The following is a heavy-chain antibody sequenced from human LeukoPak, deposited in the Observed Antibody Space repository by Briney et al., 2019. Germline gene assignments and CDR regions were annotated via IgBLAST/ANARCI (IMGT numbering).Heavy chain of an antibody. CDR1: GYSISSGYY. Sequence: SETLSLTCAVSGYSISSGYYWGWIRQPPGKGLEWIGSIYHSGSTYYNPSLKSRVTISVDTPKNQFSLKLSSVTAADTAVYYCARGDTAMVQYYFDYWGQGTLVTVSS. V-gene: IGHV4-38-2*01. D-gene: IGHD5-18*01. CDR2: IYHSGST. J-gene: IGHJ4*02. CDR3: ARGDTAMVQYYFDY.